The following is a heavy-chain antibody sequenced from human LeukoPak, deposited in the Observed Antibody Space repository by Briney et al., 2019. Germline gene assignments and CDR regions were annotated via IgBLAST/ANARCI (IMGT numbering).Heavy chain of an antibody. Sequence: GGSLRLSCAASGFTFSSYAMHWVRQAPGKGLEWVAVISYGGSNKYYADSVKGRFTISRDNSKNTLYLQMNSLRAEDTAVYYCARWESPYDSRDFDYWGQGTLVTVSS. CDR2: ISYGGSNK. CDR3: ARWESPYDSRDFDY. J-gene: IGHJ4*02. CDR1: GFTFSSYA. D-gene: IGHD3-22*01. V-gene: IGHV3-30-3*01.